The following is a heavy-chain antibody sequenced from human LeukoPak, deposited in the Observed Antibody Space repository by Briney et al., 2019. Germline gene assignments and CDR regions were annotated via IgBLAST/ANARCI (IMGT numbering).Heavy chain of an antibody. Sequence: GASLKVSCQASGYTFTSYRIHWVRPAPAQGLEWMGWISSYNGNTNYAQKVQGRVTMTTDTSTSTAIMELRSLKSDDAAVYYCARGPLEGISLSVYWGQGTPVTVSS. CDR1: GYTFTSYR. J-gene: IGHJ4*02. CDR2: ISSYNGNT. CDR3: ARGPLEGISLSVY. V-gene: IGHV1-18*01. D-gene: IGHD6-13*01.